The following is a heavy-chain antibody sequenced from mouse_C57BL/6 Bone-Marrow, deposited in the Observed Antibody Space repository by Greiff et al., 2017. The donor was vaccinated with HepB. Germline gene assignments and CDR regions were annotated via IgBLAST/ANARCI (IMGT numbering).Heavy chain of an antibody. CDR2: ILPGSGST. D-gene: IGHD2-4*01. CDR3: LYYDYDGPPSYAMDY. Sequence: QVQLKQSGAELMKPGASVKLSCKATGYTFTGYWIEWVKQRPGHGLEWIGEILPGSGSTNYNEKFKGKATFTADTSSNTAYMQLSSLTTEDSAIYYCLYYDYDGPPSYAMDYWGQGTSVTVSS. J-gene: IGHJ4*01. CDR1: GYTFTGYW. V-gene: IGHV1-9*01.